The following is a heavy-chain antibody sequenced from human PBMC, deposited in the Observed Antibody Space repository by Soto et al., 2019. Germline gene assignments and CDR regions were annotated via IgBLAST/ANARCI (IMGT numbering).Heavy chain of an antibody. J-gene: IGHJ4*02. CDR3: ATMEPHHDFWSANYHFAY. CDR1: GGSITSSRYY. V-gene: IGHV4-39*01. CDR2: ISYGGST. D-gene: IGHD3-3*01. Sequence: SETLSLTCTVSGGSITSSRYYWAWIRQTPGKGLEWIATISYGGSTYYSASLKSRVTISIDTSKNQFSLKMTSVTAADTAVYFCATMEPHHDFWSANYHFAYWGQGTLVTVSS.